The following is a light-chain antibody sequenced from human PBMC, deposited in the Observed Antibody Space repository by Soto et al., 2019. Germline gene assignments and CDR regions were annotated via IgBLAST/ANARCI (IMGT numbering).Light chain of an antibody. CDR3: QQRSNWPRT. CDR2: DAS. J-gene: IGKJ1*01. V-gene: IGKV3-11*01. Sequence: EIVLTQSPATLSLSPGERATLSCRASQIVITYLAWYQQKPGQAPRLLIFDASNRTTGIPSRFSGSGSGTDFTLTISSLEPEDFAVYYCQQRSNWPRTFGQGTKVDIK. CDR1: QIVITY.